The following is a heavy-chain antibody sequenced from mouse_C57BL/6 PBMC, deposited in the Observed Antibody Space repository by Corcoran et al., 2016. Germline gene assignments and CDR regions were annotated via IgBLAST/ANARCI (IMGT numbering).Heavy chain of an antibody. D-gene: IGHD1-1*01. Sequence: QIQLVQSGPELKKPGETVKISCKASGYTFTTYGMSWVKQAPGKGLKWMGWINTYSGVPTYADDFKGRFAFSLETSASTAYLQINNLKNEDTAIYFCARYGSSHWYFDVWGTGTTVTVSS. CDR2: INTYSGVP. V-gene: IGHV9-3*01. J-gene: IGHJ1*03. CDR3: ARYGSSHWYFDV. CDR1: GYTFTTYG.